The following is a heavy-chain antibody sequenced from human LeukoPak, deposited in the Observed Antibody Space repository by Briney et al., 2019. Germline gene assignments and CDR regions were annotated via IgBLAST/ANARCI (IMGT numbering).Heavy chain of an antibody. Sequence: ASVKVSCKASGGTFSSYAISWVRQAPGQGLEWMGGIIPIFGTANYAQKFQGRVTITADESTSTAYMELSSLRSEDTAVYYCARDRRGSYSLDYWGQGTLVTVSS. CDR3: ARDRRGSYSLDY. CDR2: IIPIFGTA. D-gene: IGHD1-26*01. J-gene: IGHJ4*02. V-gene: IGHV1-69*13. CDR1: GGTFSSYA.